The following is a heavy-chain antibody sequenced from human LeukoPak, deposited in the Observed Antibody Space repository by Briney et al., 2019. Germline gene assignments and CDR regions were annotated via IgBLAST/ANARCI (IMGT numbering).Heavy chain of an antibody. CDR2: STALGGT. J-gene: IGHJ5*02. CDR1: RFPFSAYS. Sequence: GGSLRLSCAASRFPFSAYSMMWVRQAPGKGLQWVSSSTALGGTYYSASVRGRFTASRDDSENTLYLHMSGLRTEDTAIYFCAKGSTGGKVDWFDPWGQGTLVTVSS. CDR3: AKGSTGGKVDWFDP. V-gene: IGHV3-23*05. D-gene: IGHD2-15*01.